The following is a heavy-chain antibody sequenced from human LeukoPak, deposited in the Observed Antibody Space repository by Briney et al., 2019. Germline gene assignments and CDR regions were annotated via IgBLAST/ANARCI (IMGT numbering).Heavy chain of an antibody. CDR3: AKDCCVNWNDVNGFDY. V-gene: IGHV3-23*01. Sequence: PGGSLRLSCAASGFTFGSYAMSWVRQAPGEGLEWVSAISGSGGSTYYADSVKGRFTISRDNSKNTLYLQMNSLRAEDTAVYYCAKDCCVNWNDVNGFDYWGQGTLVTVSS. D-gene: IGHD1-1*01. CDR1: GFTFGSYA. J-gene: IGHJ4*02. CDR2: ISGSGGST.